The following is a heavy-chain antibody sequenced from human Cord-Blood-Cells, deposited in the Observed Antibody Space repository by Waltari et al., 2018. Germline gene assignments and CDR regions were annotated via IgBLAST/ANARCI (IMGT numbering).Heavy chain of an antibody. Sequence: QVQLQQWGAGLLKPSETLSLTCAVYVGSFSGYYWSWIRQPPGKGLEWIGEINHSGSTNYNPSLKSRVTISVDTSKNQFSLKLSSVTAADTAVYYCARGGGYCSSTSCFVKSYYYYGMDVWGQGP. J-gene: IGHJ6*02. CDR1: VGSFSGYY. CDR2: INHSGST. CDR3: ARGGGYCSSTSCFVKSYYYYGMDV. D-gene: IGHD2-2*01. V-gene: IGHV4-34*01.